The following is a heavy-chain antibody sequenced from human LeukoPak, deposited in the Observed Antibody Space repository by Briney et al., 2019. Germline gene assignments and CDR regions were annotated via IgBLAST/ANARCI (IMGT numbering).Heavy chain of an antibody. J-gene: IGHJ3*02. CDR1: GGTFISYA. CDR2: IIPIFGTA. Sequence: ASVKVSCKASGGTFISYAISWVRQAPGQGLEWMGGIIPIFGTANYAQKFQGRVTITADESTSTAYMELSSLRSEDTAVYYCARDEGLYGSGSYYVRGAFDIWGQGTMVTVSS. D-gene: IGHD3-10*01. V-gene: IGHV1-69*01. CDR3: ARDEGLYGSGSYYVRGAFDI.